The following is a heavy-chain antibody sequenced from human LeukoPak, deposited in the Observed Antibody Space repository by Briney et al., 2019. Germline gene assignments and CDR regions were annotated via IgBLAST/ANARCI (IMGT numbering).Heavy chain of an antibody. CDR1: GVTFSSYV. J-gene: IGHJ4*02. Sequence: GGSLRLSCEASGVTFSSYVMSWVRQAPGKGLEWEAFISYDGSNRYYVDSVKGRFTISRDNSKNTLYLQMNSLRPEDTAVYYCAKVRGPGEVSGWYYFDSWGRGTLVTVSS. D-gene: IGHD6-19*01. CDR2: ISYDGSNR. V-gene: IGHV3-30*18. CDR3: AKVRGPGEVSGWYYFDS.